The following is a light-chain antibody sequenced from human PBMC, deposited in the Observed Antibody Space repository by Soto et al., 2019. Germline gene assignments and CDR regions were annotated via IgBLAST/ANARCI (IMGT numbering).Light chain of an antibody. Sequence: EIVMTQSPVTLSVSPGERATLSCRASQSVRSNLAWYQQKPGQAPRLLIYDASNRATGIPARFTGSGSGTDFTLTIRSLEPEDFAIYYCQQRDSWPLTFGGGTKVEIK. CDR2: DAS. J-gene: IGKJ4*01. CDR1: QSVRSN. V-gene: IGKV3-11*01. CDR3: QQRDSWPLT.